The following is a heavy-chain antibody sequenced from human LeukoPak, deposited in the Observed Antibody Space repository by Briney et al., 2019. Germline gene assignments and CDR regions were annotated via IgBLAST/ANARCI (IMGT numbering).Heavy chain of an antibody. D-gene: IGHD3-10*01. V-gene: IGHV4-4*07. J-gene: IGHJ6*03. CDR2: IHTSGST. Sequence: SETLSLTCTVSGGSISSYYWSWIRQPAGKGLEWIGRIHTSGSTNYNPSLKSRVTMSVDTSKNQFSLKLSSVTAADTAVYYCARVEEGYGSGRRENYYYYYMDVWGKGTTVTISS. CDR1: GGSISSYY. CDR3: ARVEEGYGSGRRENYYYYYMDV.